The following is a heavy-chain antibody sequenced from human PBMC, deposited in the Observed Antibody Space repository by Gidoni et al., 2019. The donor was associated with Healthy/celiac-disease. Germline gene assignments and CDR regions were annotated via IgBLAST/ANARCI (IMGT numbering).Heavy chain of an antibody. D-gene: IGHD4-17*01. CDR1: GGTFSSYA. J-gene: IGHJ6*02. CDR2: IIPIFGTA. CDR3: ARFPALDYGDYYYYGMDV. V-gene: IGHV1-69*01. Sequence: QVQLVQSGAEVKKPGSSVKVSCKASGGTFSSYAISWVRQAPGQGLEWMGGIIPIFGTANYAQKFQGRVTITADESMSTAYMELSSLRSEDTAVYYCARFPALDYGDYYYYGMDVWGQGTTVTVSS.